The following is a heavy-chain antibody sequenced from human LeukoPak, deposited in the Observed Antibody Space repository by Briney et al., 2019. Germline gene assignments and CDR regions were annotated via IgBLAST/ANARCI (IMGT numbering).Heavy chain of an antibody. D-gene: IGHD5-18*01. CDR1: GGSISSYY. CDR2: IHASGHT. J-gene: IGHJ6*03. Sequence: SETLSLTCTVSGGSISSYYWTWIRQPAGKGLEYLGRIHASGHTYYNPSLNSRVAISIDTSKNQFSLKVSSVAAADTAMYYCARDLGYGYYFYYYLDVWGKGTTVTVSS. V-gene: IGHV4-4*07. CDR3: ARDLGYGYYFYYYLDV.